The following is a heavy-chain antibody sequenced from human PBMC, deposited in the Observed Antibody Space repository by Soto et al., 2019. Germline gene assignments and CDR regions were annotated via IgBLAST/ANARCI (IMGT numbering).Heavy chain of an antibody. CDR2: IHSGGPT. Sequence: PGGSLRLSCAASGFTVSNKYMSWVRQAPGKGLEWVSLIHSGGPTYYADSVKGRFTISRDNSKNTLYLQMNSLRAEDTAVYYCAKDRRVGYCTNGVRYGYYGMDVWGQGTTVTVSS. D-gene: IGHD2-8*01. V-gene: IGHV3-53*01. CDR1: GFTVSNKY. J-gene: IGHJ6*02. CDR3: AKDRRVGYCTNGVRYGYYGMDV.